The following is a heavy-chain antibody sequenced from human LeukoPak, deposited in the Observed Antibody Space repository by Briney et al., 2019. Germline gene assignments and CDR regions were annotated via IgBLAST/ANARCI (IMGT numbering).Heavy chain of an antibody. Sequence: SETLSLTYPGSWWYINRRSYHWGRIRQPPGKGLEWIGSIYYSGNTYCNPSLRSRVTISVGTSKNQFSLNLSSVTAADTAVYYCARHGLVGHDFVVLVFWGPRRLGTVSS. CDR3: ARHGLVGHDFVVLVF. D-gene: IGHD3-3*01. CDR1: WWYINRRSYH. V-gene: IGHV4-39*01. J-gene: IGHJ4*02. CDR2: IYYSGNT.